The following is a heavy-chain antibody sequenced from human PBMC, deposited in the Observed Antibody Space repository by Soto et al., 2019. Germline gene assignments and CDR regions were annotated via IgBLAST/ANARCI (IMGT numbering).Heavy chain of an antibody. J-gene: IGHJ3*02. CDR1: GGTFSSYA. Sequence: SVKVSCKASGGTFSSYAISWVRQAPGQGLEWMGGIIPIFGTANYAQKFQGRVTITADESTSTAYMELSSLRSEDTAVYYCARDQGIVVVTAIPQNDAFDIWGQGTMVTV. V-gene: IGHV1-69*13. D-gene: IGHD2-21*02. CDR3: ARDQGIVVVTAIPQNDAFDI. CDR2: IIPIFGTA.